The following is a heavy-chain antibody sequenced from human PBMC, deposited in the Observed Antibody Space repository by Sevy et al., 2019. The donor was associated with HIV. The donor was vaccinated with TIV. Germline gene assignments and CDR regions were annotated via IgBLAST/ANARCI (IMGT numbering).Heavy chain of an antibody. D-gene: IGHD1-26*01. CDR2: IYPGDSDT. V-gene: IGHV5-51*01. Sequence: GESLKISCKGSGYSFTSYWIGWVRQMPGKGLEWMGIIYPGDSDTRYSPSFQGQVTISADKSISTAYLQWSSLKASDTAMYYCARHDLSGSYYRDYYGMDVWGHGTTVTVSS. CDR3: ARHDLSGSYYRDYYGMDV. J-gene: IGHJ6*02. CDR1: GYSFTSYW.